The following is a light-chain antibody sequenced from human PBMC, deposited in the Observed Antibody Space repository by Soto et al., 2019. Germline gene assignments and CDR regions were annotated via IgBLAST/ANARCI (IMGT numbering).Light chain of an antibody. CDR1: QSVGSRS. CDR3: QQYGRSTT. CDR2: GTS. V-gene: IGKV3-20*01. J-gene: IGKJ1*01. Sequence: EIVLTQSPGTLSLSPGERATLSCRASQSVGSRSLAWYQQKPGQAPRVLLYGTSERATGIPDRFSGSGYGTEFTLTISRLEPEDFAVYFCQQYGRSTTFGQGTKV.